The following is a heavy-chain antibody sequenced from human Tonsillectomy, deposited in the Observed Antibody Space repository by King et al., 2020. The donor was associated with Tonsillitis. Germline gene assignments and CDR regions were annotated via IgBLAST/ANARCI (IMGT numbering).Heavy chain of an antibody. J-gene: IGHJ4*02. CDR3: AKVYDYGDYFDY. V-gene: IGHV3-23*03. CDR2: IYSGGSST. D-gene: IGHD4-17*01. CDR1: GFTFSSYA. Sequence: DVQLVESGGGLVQPGRSLRLSCAASGFTFSSYAMSWVRQAPGKGLEWVSLIYSGGSSTYYADSVKGRFTISRDNSKNTLYLQMNSLRAEDTAVYYCAKVYDYGDYFDYWGQGTLVTVPS.